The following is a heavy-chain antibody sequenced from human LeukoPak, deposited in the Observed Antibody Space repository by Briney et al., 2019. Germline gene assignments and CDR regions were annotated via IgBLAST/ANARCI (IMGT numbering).Heavy chain of an antibody. CDR2: INPDGNDI. D-gene: IGHD3-3*01. CDR1: GFTFSSHW. Sequence: GGSLRLSCAASGFTFSSHWMAWVRQPPGKGLEWVAVINPDGNDIHYADSLKGRFPISRDNPKNTLYLQMNILRAEDTAVYYCARAKEDYDYWSAYSEEQYYYMDVWGKGNTVTVSS. J-gene: IGHJ6*03. CDR3: ARAKEDYDYWSAYSEEQYYYMDV. V-gene: IGHV3-7*01.